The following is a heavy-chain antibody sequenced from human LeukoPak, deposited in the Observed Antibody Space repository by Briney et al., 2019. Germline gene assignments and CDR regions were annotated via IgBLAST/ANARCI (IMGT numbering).Heavy chain of an antibody. CDR2: INQPTSER. CDR3: ARRGSASRSGFNV. Sequence: PGGSLRLSCAASGFTFSSYWMSWVRQAPGKELEWVASINQPTSERYYVDSVKGRFTISRDNAKNSLYLQMSSLRAEDTAVYYCARRGSASRSGFNVWGQGTMVTVSS. V-gene: IGHV3-7*01. J-gene: IGHJ3*01. CDR1: GFTFSSYW. D-gene: IGHD3-3*01.